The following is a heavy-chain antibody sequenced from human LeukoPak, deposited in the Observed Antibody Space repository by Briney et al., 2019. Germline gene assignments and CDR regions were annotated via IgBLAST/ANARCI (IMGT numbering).Heavy chain of an antibody. CDR3: AGCSGGSCYSRGKYGVDV. Sequence: PGGSLRLSCATSGFTFSSYAMNWVRQAPGKGLECVSFISTSGDSTCYAASVKGRFTVSRDNSKNTLYLQMNSLRADDTAVYYCAGCSGGSCYSRGKYGVDVWGQGTTVIVSS. D-gene: IGHD2-15*01. CDR1: GFTFSSYA. V-gene: IGHV3-23*01. CDR2: ISTSGDST. J-gene: IGHJ6*02.